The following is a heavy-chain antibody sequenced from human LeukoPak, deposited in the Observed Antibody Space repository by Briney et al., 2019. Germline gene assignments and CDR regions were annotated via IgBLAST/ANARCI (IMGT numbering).Heavy chain of an antibody. CDR1: GFTFSSYS. CDR3: ARDGWFGDNNWFDP. J-gene: IGHJ5*02. D-gene: IGHD3-10*01. Sequence: GGSLRLSCAASGFTFSSYSMNWVRQAPGKGLERVSYISSASNTIYYADSVKGRFTISRDNAKNSLYLQMNSLRAEDTAMYYCARDGWFGDNNWFDPWGQGTLVTVSS. CDR2: ISSASNTI. V-gene: IGHV3-48*01.